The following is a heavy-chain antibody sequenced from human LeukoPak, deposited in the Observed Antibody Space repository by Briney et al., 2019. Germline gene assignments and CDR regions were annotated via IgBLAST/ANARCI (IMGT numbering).Heavy chain of an antibody. J-gene: IGHJ4*02. Sequence: GGSLRLSCAASGFSLSRYWMSWLRQAQGKGLEWVANIKQDGSEKYYVDSVKGRFTISRENVKNSLYLQMNSLRAEDTPLYYCERDVVVITSAHRFEYWGQGTLVTVSS. CDR3: ERDVVVITSAHRFEY. D-gene: IGHD2-2*01. CDR1: GFSLSRYW. V-gene: IGHV3-7*03. CDR2: IKQDGSEK.